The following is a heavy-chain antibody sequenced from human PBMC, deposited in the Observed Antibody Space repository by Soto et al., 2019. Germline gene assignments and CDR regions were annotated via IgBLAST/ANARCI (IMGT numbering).Heavy chain of an antibody. V-gene: IGHV4-59*01. CDR1: GGSISSYY. CDR3: ARTPGYCSSTSCLYYFDY. Sequence: PSETLSLTCTVSGGSISSYYWSWIRQPPGKGLEWIGYIYYSGSTNYNPSLKSRVTISVDTSKNQFSLKLSSVTAADTAVYYCARTPGYCSSTSCLYYFDYWGQGTLVTVSS. D-gene: IGHD2-2*01. J-gene: IGHJ4*02. CDR2: IYYSGST.